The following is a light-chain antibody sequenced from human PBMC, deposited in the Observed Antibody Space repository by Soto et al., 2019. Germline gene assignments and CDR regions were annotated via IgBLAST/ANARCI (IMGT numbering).Light chain of an antibody. Sequence: PGERVTLSCRASQSASSSYLTWYQQKPGQAPRLLIYGASTRATGIPARFSGSGSGTDFTLTISSLQPEDFAVYYCQQDYNLLSWTFGQGTKVDIK. CDR3: QQDYNLLSWT. J-gene: IGKJ1*01. V-gene: IGKV3D-7*01. CDR1: QSASSSY. CDR2: GAS.